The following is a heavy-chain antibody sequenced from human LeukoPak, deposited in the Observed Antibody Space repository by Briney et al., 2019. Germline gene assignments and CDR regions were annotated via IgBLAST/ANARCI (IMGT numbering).Heavy chain of an antibody. J-gene: IGHJ4*02. D-gene: IGHD5-18*01. V-gene: IGHV1-18*01. CDR1: GYSFVGYG. CDR3: ARGEYSYGYVY. Sequence: ASVKVSCKASGYSFVGYGITWVRQAPGQGLEWMGWFNPENGNTNYAQKFQGRVTMTRDTSTSTVYMELSSLRSEDTAVYYCARGEYSYGYVYWGQGTLVTVSS. CDR2: FNPENGNT.